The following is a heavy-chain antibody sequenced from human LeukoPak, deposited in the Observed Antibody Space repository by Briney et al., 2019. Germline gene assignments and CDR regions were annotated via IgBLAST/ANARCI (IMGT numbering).Heavy chain of an antibody. V-gene: IGHV5-51*01. CDR3: ARNTPSHNWNYYFDY. D-gene: IGHD1-7*01. J-gene: IGHJ4*02. CDR1: GYSFTSYW. CDR2: IYPGDSDT. Sequence: GESLKISCKGSGYSFTSYWIGWVRQMPGKGLEWMGIIYPGDSDTRYSPSFQGQVTISADRSISTAYLQWSSLKASDTAMYYCARNTPSHNWNYYFDYWGQGTLVTVSS.